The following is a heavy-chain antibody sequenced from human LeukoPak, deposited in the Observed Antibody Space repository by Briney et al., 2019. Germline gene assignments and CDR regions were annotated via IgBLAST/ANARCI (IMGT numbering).Heavy chain of an antibody. CDR3: ARDDRGPYAEQLTPAI. V-gene: IGHV1-69*05. Sequence: SVKVSCKASGGTFSSYAISWVRQAPGQGLEWMGGIIPIFGTANYAQKFQGRVTITTDESTSTAYMELSSLRSEDTAVYYCARDDRGPYAEQLTPAIWGQGTMVTVSS. CDR2: IIPIFGTA. J-gene: IGHJ3*02. D-gene: IGHD6-6*01. CDR1: GGTFSSYA.